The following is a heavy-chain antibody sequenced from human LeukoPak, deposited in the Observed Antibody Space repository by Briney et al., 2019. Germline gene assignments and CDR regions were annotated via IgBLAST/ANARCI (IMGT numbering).Heavy chain of an antibody. D-gene: IGHD1-1*01. V-gene: IGHV4-39*07. Sequence: PSETLSLTCTVSGGSISSSSYYWGWIRQPPGKGLEWIGSIYYSGSTYYNPSLKSRVTISVDTSKNQFSLKLSSVTAADTAVYYCARLTGTTGTTLYYYYYMDVWGKGTTVTVSS. CDR2: IYYSGST. CDR3: ARLTGTTGTTLYYYYYMDV. J-gene: IGHJ6*03. CDR1: GGSISSSSYY.